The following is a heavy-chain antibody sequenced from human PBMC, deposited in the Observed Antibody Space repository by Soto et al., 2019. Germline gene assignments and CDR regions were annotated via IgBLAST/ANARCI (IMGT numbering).Heavy chain of an antibody. D-gene: IGHD6-19*01. CDR2: ISGSGGST. J-gene: IGHJ4*02. V-gene: IGHV3-23*01. Sequence: GGSLILSCAASGFTFSSYSMSWVRQAPGKGLEWVSAISGSGGSTYYADSVKGRFTISRDNSKNTLYLQMNSLRAEDTAVYYCAKRRSPSIAVAADYWGQGTLVTVSS. CDR3: AKRRSPSIAVAADY. CDR1: GFTFSSYS.